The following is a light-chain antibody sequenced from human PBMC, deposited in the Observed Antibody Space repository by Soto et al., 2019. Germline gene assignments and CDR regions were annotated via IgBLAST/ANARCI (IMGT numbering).Light chain of an antibody. CDR2: NSN. CDR1: SSNIGSYS. V-gene: IGLV1-44*01. CDR3: AARDDSLSVHVV. J-gene: IGLJ2*01. Sequence: QAVVTQPPSASGTPGQRVTISCSGSSSNIGSYSVNWYQQLPGTAPKLLIYNSNQRPSGVPDRFSGSKSGTSASLAISGLQSEDEADYYCAARDDSLSVHVVFGGGTKLTVL.